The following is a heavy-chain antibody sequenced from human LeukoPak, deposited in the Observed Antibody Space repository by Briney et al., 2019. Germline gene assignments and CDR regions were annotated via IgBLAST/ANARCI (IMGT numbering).Heavy chain of an antibody. CDR2: INPNSGGT. D-gene: IGHD3-22*01. CDR3: ARDQSGYYYRYAFDI. CDR1: GYTFTGYY. J-gene: IGHJ3*02. Sequence: ASVKVSCKASGYTFTGYYMHWVRQAPGQGLEWMGWINPNSGGTNYAQKFQGRVTMTRDTSISTAYMELSGLRSDDTAVYYCARDQSGYYYRYAFDIWGQGTMVTVSS. V-gene: IGHV1-2*02.